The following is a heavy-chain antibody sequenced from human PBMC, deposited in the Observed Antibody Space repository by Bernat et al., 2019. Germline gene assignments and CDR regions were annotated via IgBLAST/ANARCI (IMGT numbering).Heavy chain of an antibody. CDR3: ARPIVVVPAARWWDAFDI. D-gene: IGHD2-2*01. CDR2: ISAYNGNT. CDR1: GYTFTSYG. Sequence: QVQLVQSGAEVKKPGASVKVSCKASGYTFTSYGISWVRQAPGQGLEWMGWISAYNGNTNYAQKLQGRVTMTTDTSTSTAYMELRSLRSDDTAVYYCARPIVVVPAARWWDAFDIWGQGTMVTVSS. J-gene: IGHJ3*02. V-gene: IGHV1-18*01.